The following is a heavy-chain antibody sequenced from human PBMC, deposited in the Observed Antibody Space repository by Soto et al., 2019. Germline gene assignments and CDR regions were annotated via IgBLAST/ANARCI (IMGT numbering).Heavy chain of an antibody. CDR2: ISAYNGKR. J-gene: IGHJ3*02. CDR3: ARGRIVASIHDAFEI. CDR1: GYPFPSYG. V-gene: IGHV1-18*01. D-gene: IGHD5-12*01. Sequence: QGQLLQSGDEVKTPGASVRVSCRASGYPFPSYGISWVRQAPGQGLEWVAWISAYNGKRDTAQKFQDRVTMTVDTSTDTAHMDLGDLTSADTAVYYCARGRIVASIHDAFEIWGQGTKVTVSS.